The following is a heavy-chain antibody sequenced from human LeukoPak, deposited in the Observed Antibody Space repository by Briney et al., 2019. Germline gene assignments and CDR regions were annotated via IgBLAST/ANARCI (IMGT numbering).Heavy chain of an antibody. Sequence: GGSLRLSCAASGFTFSSYAMHWVRQAPGKGLEWVAVISYDGSNKYYADSVKGRFTISRDNSKNTLYLQLNSLRAEDTAVYYCARDPYSGSYSDYYYYYMDVWGKGTTVTVSS. V-gene: IGHV3-30*04. CDR2: ISYDGSNK. D-gene: IGHD1-26*01. J-gene: IGHJ6*03. CDR3: ARDPYSGSYSDYYYYYMDV. CDR1: GFTFSSYA.